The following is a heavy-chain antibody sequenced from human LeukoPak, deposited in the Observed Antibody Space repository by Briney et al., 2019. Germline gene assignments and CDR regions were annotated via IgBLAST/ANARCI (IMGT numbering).Heavy chain of an antibody. CDR1: GYSISSGYY. D-gene: IGHD3-10*01. CDR2: IYHSGST. V-gene: IGHV4-38-2*02. J-gene: IGHJ5*02. Sequence: SETLSLTCTVFGYSISSGYYWGWIRQPPGKGLEWIGSIYHSGSTYYNPSLKSRVTISLDTSKNQFSLKLTSVTAADTAVYNCARVPHMDFGESTLLRFDPWGQGTLVAVSS. CDR3: ARVPHMDFGESTLLRFDP.